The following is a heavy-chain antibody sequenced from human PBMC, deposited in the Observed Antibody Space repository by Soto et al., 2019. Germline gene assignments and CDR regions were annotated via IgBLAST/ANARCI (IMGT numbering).Heavy chain of an antibody. Sequence: PSETLSLTCAVYGGSFSGYYWSWIRQPPGKGLEWIGEINHSGSTNYNPSLKSRVTISVDTSKNQFSLKLSSVTAEDTAVYYCARDLVSHRGYSYGYVSYYYGMDVWGQGATVTVSS. CDR1: GGSFSGYY. CDR3: ARDLVSHRGYSYGYVSYYYGMDV. J-gene: IGHJ6*02. CDR2: INHSGST. D-gene: IGHD5-18*01. V-gene: IGHV4-34*01.